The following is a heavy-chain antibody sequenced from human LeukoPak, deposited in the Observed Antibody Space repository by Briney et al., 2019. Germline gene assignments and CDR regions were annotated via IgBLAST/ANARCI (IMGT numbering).Heavy chain of an antibody. CDR3: AKARIAAAGTGAFDV. Sequence: GSLRLSCAASGFTLSSYGMTWVRPAPGKGLEWVSAFSASDGSAQYAESVRGRFTISRDNSKNTLYLQMDSLRAEDTAVYYCAKARIAAAGTGAFDVWGQGATVTVSS. D-gene: IGHD6-13*01. V-gene: IGHV3-23*01. J-gene: IGHJ3*01. CDR1: GFTLSSYG. CDR2: FSASDGSA.